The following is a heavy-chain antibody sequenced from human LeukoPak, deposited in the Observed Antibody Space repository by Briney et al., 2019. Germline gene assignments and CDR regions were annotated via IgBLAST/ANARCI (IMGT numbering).Heavy chain of an antibody. J-gene: IGHJ6*03. Sequence: GGSLRLSCAASGFTLSSYGMHWVRQAPGKGLEWVAVISYDGSNKYYADSVKGRFTISRDNSKNTLYLQMNSLRAEDTAVYYCAKDVVAVATYYYYMDVWGKGTTVTVSS. CDR3: AKDVVAVATYYYYMDV. CDR1: GFTLSSYG. D-gene: IGHD6-19*01. V-gene: IGHV3-30*18. CDR2: ISYDGSNK.